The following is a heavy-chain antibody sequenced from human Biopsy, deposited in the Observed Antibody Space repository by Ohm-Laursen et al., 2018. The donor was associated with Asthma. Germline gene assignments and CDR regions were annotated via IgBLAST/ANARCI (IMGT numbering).Heavy chain of an antibody. V-gene: IGHV1-18*01. CDR1: GYTFNSAG. J-gene: IGHJ6*02. CDR3: ARAVDYSHYYGIDV. Sequence: LVKVSCKTSGYTFNSAGITWVRQAPGQGLEWMGWISVYNGNTKVAQKLQDRVTMITDTSTSTAYMELRSLRSDDTAVYFCARAVDYSHYYGIDVWGQGTTVTAS. D-gene: IGHD3-10*01. CDR2: ISVYNGNT.